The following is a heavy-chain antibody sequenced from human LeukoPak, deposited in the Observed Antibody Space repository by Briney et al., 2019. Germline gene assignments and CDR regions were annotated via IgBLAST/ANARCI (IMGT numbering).Heavy chain of an antibody. V-gene: IGHV1-8*03. CDR3: ARARHSLVVIGTYYYIDV. J-gene: IGHJ6*03. Sequence: ASVKVSCKASGYTFTGYYMHWVRQAPGQGLEWMGWMNPNSGNTGYAQKFQGRVTITRNTSISTAYMELSSLRSEDTAMYYCARARHSLVVIGTYYYIDVWGKGTTVTVSS. D-gene: IGHD3-22*01. CDR1: GYTFTGYY. CDR2: MNPNSGNT.